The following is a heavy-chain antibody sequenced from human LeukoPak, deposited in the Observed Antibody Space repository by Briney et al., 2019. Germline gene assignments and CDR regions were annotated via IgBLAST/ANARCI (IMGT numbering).Heavy chain of an antibody. CDR1: GYTFTSYG. V-gene: IGHV1-8*02. CDR3: ARVPKRAGGSGWYDNWFDP. J-gene: IGHJ5*02. CDR2: MNPNSGNT. Sequence: GASVKVSCKASGYTFTSYGISWVRQAPGQGLEWMGWMNPNSGNTGYAQKFQGRVTMTRNTSISTAYMELSSLRSEDTAVYYCARVPKRAGGSGWYDNWFDPWGQGTLVTVSS. D-gene: IGHD6-13*01.